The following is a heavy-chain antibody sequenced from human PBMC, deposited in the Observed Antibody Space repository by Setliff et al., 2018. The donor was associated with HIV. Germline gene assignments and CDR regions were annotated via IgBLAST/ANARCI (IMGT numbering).Heavy chain of an antibody. D-gene: IGHD6-6*01. CDR1: GYTFTSYY. J-gene: IGHJ4*02. Sequence: GPSVKVSCKASGYTFTSYYIHWVRQAPGQGLEWMGIINASGGSTTYAQKLQGRVTMTRDTSTSTVYMELRSLRSEDTAVYYCARDKYSSSENFDYWGQGTQVTVSS. CDR2: INASGGST. V-gene: IGHV1-46*04. CDR3: ARDKYSSSENFDY.